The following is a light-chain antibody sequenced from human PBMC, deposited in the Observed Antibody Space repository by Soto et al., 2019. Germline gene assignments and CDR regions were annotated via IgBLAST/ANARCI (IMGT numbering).Light chain of an antibody. Sequence: EIVLTQSPGTLSLSPGERGTLSCRASQSVSSNFLAWYQQKPGQAPRLLIFDASTRATGIPDRFTGRGSGTDFTLTISRLEPEDFAVSYCQFYGDPPKTFGQGTKVEIK. V-gene: IGKV3-20*01. J-gene: IGKJ1*01. CDR3: QFYGDPPKT. CDR2: DAS. CDR1: QSVSSNF.